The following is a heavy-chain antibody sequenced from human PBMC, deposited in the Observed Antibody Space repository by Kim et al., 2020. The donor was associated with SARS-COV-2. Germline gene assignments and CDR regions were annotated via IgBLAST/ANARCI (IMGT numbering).Heavy chain of an antibody. CDR2: VGAYNGDT. J-gene: IGHJ4*02. V-gene: IGHV1-18*01. Sequence: ASVKVSCKASGYTFTSYRISWVRQAPGQGLEWLGWVGAYNGDTNYAQNLQGRVTLTTDTSTSTAFLELRSLRSDDTAVYFCARDRGYGDDTFDYWGQGTLVTVSS. CDR1: GYTFTSYR. D-gene: IGHD4-17*01. CDR3: ARDRGYGDDTFDY.